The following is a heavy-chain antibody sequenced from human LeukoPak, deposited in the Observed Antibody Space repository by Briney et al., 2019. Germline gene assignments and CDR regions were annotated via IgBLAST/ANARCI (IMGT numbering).Heavy chain of an antibody. CDR3: ARDSTRSAAKGFGAYYYYGMDV. D-gene: IGHD2-2*01. CDR2: IKQDGSEK. J-gene: IGHJ6*04. V-gene: IGHV3-7*03. Sequence: PGGSLRLSCAASGFTFSGYWMSWVRQAPGKGLEWVANIKQDGSEKHYVDSAKGRFTISRDNAKNSLYLQMNSLRAEDTAVYYCARDSTRSAAKGFGAYYYYGMDVWGKGTTVTVSS. CDR1: GFTFSGYW.